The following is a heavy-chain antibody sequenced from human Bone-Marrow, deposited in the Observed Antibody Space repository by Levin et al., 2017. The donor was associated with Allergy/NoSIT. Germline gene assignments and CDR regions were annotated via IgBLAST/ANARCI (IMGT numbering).Heavy chain of an antibody. CDR3: AKERHGIGRPELDY. V-gene: IGHV3-23*01. CDR2: ISDSGSEA. Sequence: QAGGSLRLSCAASGFTFSNYAMSWVRQTPEKGLQWVSGISDSGSEAFYADSVKGRFTMSRDNSRNTVYLQMNSLRGEDTAVYYCAKERHGIGRPELDYWGQGTLVTVSS. J-gene: IGHJ4*02. CDR1: GFTFSNYA. D-gene: IGHD1-14*01.